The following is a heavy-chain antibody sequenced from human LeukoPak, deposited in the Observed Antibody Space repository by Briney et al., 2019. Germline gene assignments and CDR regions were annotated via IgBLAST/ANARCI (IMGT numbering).Heavy chain of an antibody. CDR3: ARGGRRDPYSMWTC. V-gene: IGHV4-59*01. Sequence: PSETLSLNCTGSGCSSSSYCWRRIRQPPGQGLEWIGDIYYSGSTNYNPSLKSRVTISVDTSRKQFSLKLSSVAAADTAVYYCARGGRRDPYSMWTCWGEGTLVTVSS. CDR1: GCSSSSYC. CDR2: IYYSGST. D-gene: IGHD5-24*01. J-gene: IGHJ4*02.